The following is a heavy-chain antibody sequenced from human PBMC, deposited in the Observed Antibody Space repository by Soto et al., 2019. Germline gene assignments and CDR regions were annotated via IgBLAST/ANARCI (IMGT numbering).Heavy chain of an antibody. CDR1: GFTFSGSA. CDR2: IRSKANSYAT. D-gene: IGHD3-3*01. CDR3: TRHRPHYDFWSGYPSYYYYMDV. J-gene: IGHJ6*03. V-gene: IGHV3-73*01. Sequence: GGSLRLSCAASGFTFSGSAMHWVRQASGKGLEWVGRIRSKANSYATAYAASVKGRFTISRDDSKNTAYLQMNSLKTEDTAVYYCTRHRPHYDFWSGYPSYYYYMDVWGKGTTVTVSS.